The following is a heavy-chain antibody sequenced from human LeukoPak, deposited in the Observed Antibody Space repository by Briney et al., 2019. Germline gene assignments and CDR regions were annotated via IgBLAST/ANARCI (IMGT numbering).Heavy chain of an antibody. CDR2: IDWDDDK. D-gene: IGHD3-16*02. Sequence: SGPALVKPTQTLTLTCTFSGFSLSISGMCVSWIRQPPGKALEWLARIDWDDDKYYSTSLKTRLTISKDTSKNQVFLTMTTMDPVDTATYYCARIGRLSGYYFDYWGQGTLVTVSS. J-gene: IGHJ4*02. CDR1: GFSLSISGMC. V-gene: IGHV2-70*11. CDR3: ARIGRLSGYYFDY.